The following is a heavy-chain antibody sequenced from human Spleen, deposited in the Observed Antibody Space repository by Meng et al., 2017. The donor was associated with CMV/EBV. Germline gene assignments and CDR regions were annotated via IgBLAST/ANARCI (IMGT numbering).Heavy chain of an antibody. V-gene: IGHV1-18*01. CDR2: ISPYNGNT. J-gene: IGHJ4*02. Sequence: TFASYGISWVRQAPGQGLEWMGWISPYNGNTHYTQKLQGRVTMTTDTSTTTSYMELRSLRSDDTAVYYCTRGEDYYESSNYYLYYFDYWGQGTLVTVSS. D-gene: IGHD3-22*01. CDR3: TRGEDYYESSNYYLYYFDY. CDR1: TFASYG.